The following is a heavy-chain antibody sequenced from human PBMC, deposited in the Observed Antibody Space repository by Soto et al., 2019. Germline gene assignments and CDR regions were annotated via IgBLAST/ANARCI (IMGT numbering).Heavy chain of an antibody. D-gene: IGHD1-26*01. J-gene: IGHJ4*02. V-gene: IGHV3-21*01. CDR1: GFTFSSYS. Sequence: EVQLVAPGGGLVKPGGSLRLSCAASGFTFSSYSMNWVRQAPGKGLDWVSSISTASSYIHYADSVKGRFTISRDNAKSSLFLQMNSVRAEDTAVCYCTRVRTWELLRGFDCWGQGNLVIVSS. CDR2: ISTASSYI. CDR3: TRVRTWELLRGFDC.